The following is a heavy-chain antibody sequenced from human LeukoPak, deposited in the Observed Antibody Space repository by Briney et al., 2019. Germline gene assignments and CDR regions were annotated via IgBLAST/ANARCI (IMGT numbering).Heavy chain of an antibody. CDR2: INSDGSST. Sequence: GGSLRLSCAASGFTFDDYAMHWVRQAPGKGLVWVSRINSDGSSTSYADSAKGRFTISRDNAKNTLYLQMNSLRAEDTAVYYCARSGYYGSGIYDIWGQGTIVTVSS. J-gene: IGHJ3*02. D-gene: IGHD3-10*01. V-gene: IGHV3-74*01. CDR3: ARSGYYGSGIYDI. CDR1: GFTFDDYA.